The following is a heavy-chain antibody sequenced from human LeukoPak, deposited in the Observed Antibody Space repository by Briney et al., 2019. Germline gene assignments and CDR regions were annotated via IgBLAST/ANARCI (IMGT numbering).Heavy chain of an antibody. CDR2: IIPIFGTA. V-gene: IGHV1-69*05. CDR1: GGTFSSYA. CDR3: ASLSYDSSGYPHFDY. D-gene: IGHD3-22*01. J-gene: IGHJ4*02. Sequence: GASVKVSCKASGGTFSSYAISWVRQAPGQGLEWMGRIIPIFGTANYAQKFQGRVTITTDESTSTAYMELSSLRSEDTAVYYCASLSYDSSGYPHFDYWGQGTLVTVSS.